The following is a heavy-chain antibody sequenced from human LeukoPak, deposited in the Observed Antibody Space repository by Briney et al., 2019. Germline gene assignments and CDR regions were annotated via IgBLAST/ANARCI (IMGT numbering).Heavy chain of an antibody. J-gene: IGHJ4*02. Sequence: PSETLSLTCTVSGGSISSYYWSWIRQPPGKGLEWIGYIYYSGSTNYNPSLKSRVTISVDTSKNQFSLKLSSVTAADTAVYYCGSGYSYGYDYWGQGTLVTVSS. D-gene: IGHD5-18*01. V-gene: IGHV4-59*12. CDR2: IYYSGST. CDR1: GGSISSYY. CDR3: GSGYSYGYDY.